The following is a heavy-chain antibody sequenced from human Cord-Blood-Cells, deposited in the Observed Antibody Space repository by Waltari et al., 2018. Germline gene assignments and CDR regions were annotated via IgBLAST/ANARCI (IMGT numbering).Heavy chain of an antibody. V-gene: IGHV4-39*01. D-gene: IGHD3-3*01. Sequence: QLQLQESGPGLVKPSETLSLTCPVSGGSISSSSYYWGWIRQPPGKGLEWIGSIYYSGITYYNPSLKSRVTISVDTSKNQFSLKLSSVTAADTAVYYCARSANDFWSGYYFDYWGQGTLVTVSS. CDR3: ARSANDFWSGYYFDY. CDR1: GGSISSSSYY. J-gene: IGHJ4*02. CDR2: IYYSGIT.